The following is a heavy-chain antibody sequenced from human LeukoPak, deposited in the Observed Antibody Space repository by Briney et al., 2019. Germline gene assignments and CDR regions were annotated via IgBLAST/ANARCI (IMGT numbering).Heavy chain of an antibody. J-gene: IGHJ4*02. Sequence: GASVKVSCKASGGTFSSYAISWVRQAPGQGLEWMGGIIPIFGTANYAQKFQGRVTITADESTSTAYMELSSLRSEDTAVYYCARDTRLYCSSTSCYEGMGYWGQGTLVTVSS. CDR3: ARDTRLYCSSTSCYEGMGY. D-gene: IGHD2-2*01. V-gene: IGHV1-69*13. CDR2: IIPIFGTA. CDR1: GGTFSSYA.